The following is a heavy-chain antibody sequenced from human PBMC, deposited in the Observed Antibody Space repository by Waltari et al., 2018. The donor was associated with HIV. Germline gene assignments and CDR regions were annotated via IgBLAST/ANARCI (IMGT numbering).Heavy chain of an antibody. J-gene: IGHJ4*02. CDR2: IKGKTDAGTS. Sequence: EVQLVESGGGLVEPGGSLRLSCAASGFTFADAWMNWVRQAPGKGLELVARIKGKTDAGTSDFAAPVKGRFSISRNYLKNTVDLQMNNLKAEDTALYYCAAGTGRSDFDYWGQGTLVTVSS. CDR1: GFTFADAW. CDR3: AAGTGRSDFDY. D-gene: IGHD7-27*01. V-gene: IGHV3-15*01.